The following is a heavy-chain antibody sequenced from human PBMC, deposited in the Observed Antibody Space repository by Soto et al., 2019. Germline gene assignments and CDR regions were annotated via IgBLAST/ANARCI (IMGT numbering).Heavy chain of an antibody. D-gene: IGHD2-15*01. CDR2: IYHSGST. CDR1: GGSISSGGSS. Sequence: QLQLQESGSGLVKPSQTLSLTCAVSGGSISSGGSSWSWIRQPPGKGLEWIGYIYHSGSTYYNPPLXSXVXIXXDRSKNQFSLKLSSVTAADTAVYYCARGQVVAARHWGQGTLVTVSS. CDR3: ARGQVVAARH. V-gene: IGHV4-30-2*01. J-gene: IGHJ4*02.